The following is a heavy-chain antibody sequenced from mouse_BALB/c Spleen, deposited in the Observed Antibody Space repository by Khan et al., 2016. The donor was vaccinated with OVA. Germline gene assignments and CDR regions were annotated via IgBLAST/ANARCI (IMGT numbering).Heavy chain of an antibody. Sequence: EVELVESGGGLVQPGGSRKLSCAASGFTFSSFGMHWVRQAPEKGLEWVAYISSGSATIYYADTVKGRFTISRDNPKNTLFLQMTSLRSEDTATYDCARSLITTWYFDVWGAGTTVTVSS. CDR1: GFTFSSFG. J-gene: IGHJ1*01. V-gene: IGHV5-17*02. CDR2: ISSGSATI. D-gene: IGHD2-4*01. CDR3: ARSLITTWYFDV.